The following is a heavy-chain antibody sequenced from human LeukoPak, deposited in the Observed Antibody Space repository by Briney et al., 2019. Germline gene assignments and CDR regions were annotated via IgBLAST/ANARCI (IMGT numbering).Heavy chain of an antibody. CDR2: INSDGSST. CDR3: ARSPRIAARPFDY. D-gene: IGHD6-6*01. Sequence: GGSLRLSCAASGFTFSSYWMHWVRQAPGKGLVWVSRINSDGSSTSYADSVKGRFTISRDNAKNTLYLQMNSLRAEDTAVYYCARSPRIAARPFDYWGQGTLVTVSS. J-gene: IGHJ4*02. CDR1: GFTFSSYW. V-gene: IGHV3-74*01.